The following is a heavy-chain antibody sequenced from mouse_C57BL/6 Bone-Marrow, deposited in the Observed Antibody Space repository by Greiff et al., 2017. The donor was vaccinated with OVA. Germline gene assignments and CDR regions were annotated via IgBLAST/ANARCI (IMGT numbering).Heavy chain of an antibody. V-gene: IGHV1-78*01. CDR2: IYPRDGST. CDR3: ATIYYGYDVGFAY. D-gene: IGHD2-2*01. Sequence: VQRVESDAELVKPGASVKISCKVSGYTFTDHTIHWMKQRPEQGLEWIGYIYPRDGSTKYNEKFKGKATLTADKSSSTAYMQLNSLTSEDSAVYFCATIYYGYDVGFAYWGQGTLVTVSA. J-gene: IGHJ3*01. CDR1: GYTFTDHT.